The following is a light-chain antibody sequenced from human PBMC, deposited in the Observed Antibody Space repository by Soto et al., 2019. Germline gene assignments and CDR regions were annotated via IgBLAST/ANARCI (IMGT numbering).Light chain of an antibody. CDR1: SSDVGGYNY. Sequence: QSVLTQPPSASGSPGQSVTISCTGTSSDVGGYNYVSWYQQHPGKAPKLMIYEVSNRPSGISNRFSGSKSGNTASLTISGLQAEDGADYYCSSYIINSTLVIFGGGTKLTVL. V-gene: IGLV2-14*01. CDR3: SSYIINSTLVI. J-gene: IGLJ2*01. CDR2: EVS.